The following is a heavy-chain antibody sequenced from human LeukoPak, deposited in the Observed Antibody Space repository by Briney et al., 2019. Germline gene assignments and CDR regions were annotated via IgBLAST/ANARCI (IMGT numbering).Heavy chain of an antibody. D-gene: IGHD3-10*01. CDR2: ILPMIGPP. CDR3: AREETYHDGSGSYSDGYFDH. Sequence: SVKVSCKASGATFSNYAISWVRQAPGQGLEWMGRILPMIGPPNNAQNFKGRATFTADTSTSTAYMELSSLRSEDTAVYYCAREETYHDGSGSYSDGYFDHWGQGTLVTVSS. V-gene: IGHV1-69*04. CDR1: GATFSNYA. J-gene: IGHJ4*02.